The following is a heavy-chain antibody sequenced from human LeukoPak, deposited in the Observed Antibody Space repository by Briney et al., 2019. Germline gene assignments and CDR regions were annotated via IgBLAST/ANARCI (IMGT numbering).Heavy chain of an antibody. Sequence: PGGSLRLSCAASGFTFTTYWMGWVLQAPGKGLEWVASIKQDGSEKYYVDSVKGRFSISRDNAENSLYLQMNSLRPDDTAFYYCARPLLYYYGSETFFWFDPWGQGALVTVSS. D-gene: IGHD3-10*01. J-gene: IGHJ5*02. CDR2: IKQDGSEK. V-gene: IGHV3-7*01. CDR1: GFTFTTYW. CDR3: ARPLLYYYGSETFFWFDP.